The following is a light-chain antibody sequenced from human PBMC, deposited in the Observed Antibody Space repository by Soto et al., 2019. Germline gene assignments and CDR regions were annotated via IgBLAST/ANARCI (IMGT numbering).Light chain of an antibody. Sequence: QSVLTQPPSVSAAPGQKVTFSCSGSSSNIGNNYISWYQQLPGTAPKLLIYENNRRPSGIPDRFSGSKSGTSATLGITGLQPGDEADYHCVTWDSNLSAYVFGTGTKLTV. CDR2: ENN. J-gene: IGLJ1*01. V-gene: IGLV1-51*01. CDR3: VTWDSNLSAYV. CDR1: SSNIGNNY.